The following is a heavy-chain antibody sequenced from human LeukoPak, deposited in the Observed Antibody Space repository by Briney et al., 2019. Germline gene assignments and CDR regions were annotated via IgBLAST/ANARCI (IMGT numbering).Heavy chain of an antibody. D-gene: IGHD6-19*01. Sequence: SETLSLTCTVSGGSISTISYYWGWIRQPPGTGRDGIGTIYYSGSTYYNPSLKSRVTISVDTSKNQFSLKLSSVTAADTAVYYCARLGTKQWLVHHASPSYFDYWGQGTLVTVSS. CDR1: GGSISTISYY. J-gene: IGHJ4*02. CDR3: ARLGTKQWLVHHASPSYFDY. V-gene: IGHV4-39*07. CDR2: IYYSGST.